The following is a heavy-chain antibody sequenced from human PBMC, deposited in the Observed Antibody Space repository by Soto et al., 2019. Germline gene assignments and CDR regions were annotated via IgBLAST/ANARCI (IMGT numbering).Heavy chain of an antibody. CDR1: GGTFSSYA. CDR3: ARGHDYDFWSGYYVGWFDP. Sequence: QVQLVQSGAEVKKPGSSVKVSCKASGGTFSSYAISWVRQAPGQGLEWMGGIIPIFGTANYAQKFQGRVTIPADESTSTAYMELSSLRSEDTAVYYCARGHDYDFWSGYYVGWFDPWGQGTLVTVSS. V-gene: IGHV1-69*01. CDR2: IIPIFGTA. J-gene: IGHJ5*02. D-gene: IGHD3-3*01.